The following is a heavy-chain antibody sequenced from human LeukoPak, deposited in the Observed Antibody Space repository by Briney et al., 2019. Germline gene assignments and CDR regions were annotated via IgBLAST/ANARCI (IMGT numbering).Heavy chain of an antibody. Sequence: SETLSLTCTVSGGSISSYYWSWIRQPPGKGLEWIGYIYYSGSTNYNPSLKSRVTISVDTSKNQFSLKLSSVTAADTAVYYCARHSVGDYAFDYWGQGNLVTVSS. CDR3: ARHSVGDYAFDY. D-gene: IGHD4-17*01. CDR2: IYYSGST. CDR1: GGSISSYY. J-gene: IGHJ4*02. V-gene: IGHV4-59*08.